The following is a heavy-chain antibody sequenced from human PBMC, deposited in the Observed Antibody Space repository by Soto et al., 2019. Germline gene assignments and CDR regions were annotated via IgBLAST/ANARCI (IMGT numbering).Heavy chain of an antibody. Sequence: SETLSLTCTVSGDSISSGSYWGWIRQPPGEWPEWIASIYHGGTTFYNPSLKSRISISVDTSKNQFSLRLTSVTAADTATYYCARVHVMVVAGSTFDYWGRGTLVTVSS. CDR1: GDSISSGSY. CDR3: ARVHVMVVAGSTFDY. J-gene: IGHJ4*03. D-gene: IGHD6-19*01. CDR2: IYHGGTT. V-gene: IGHV4-38-2*02.